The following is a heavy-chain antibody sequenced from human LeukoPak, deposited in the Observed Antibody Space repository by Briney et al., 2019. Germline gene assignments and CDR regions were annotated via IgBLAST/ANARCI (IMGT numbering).Heavy chain of an antibody. CDR1: GYTFTGYY. V-gene: IGHV1-2*02. D-gene: IGHD3-22*01. Sequence: ASVKVTCKASGYTFTGYYMHWVRQAPGQGLEWMGWINPNSGGTNYAQKFQGRVTVTRDTSISTAYMELSRLRSDDTAVYYCARGRGYYYDSSGFMYYFDYWGQGTLVTVSS. CDR2: INPNSGGT. CDR3: ARGRGYYYDSSGFMYYFDY. J-gene: IGHJ4*02.